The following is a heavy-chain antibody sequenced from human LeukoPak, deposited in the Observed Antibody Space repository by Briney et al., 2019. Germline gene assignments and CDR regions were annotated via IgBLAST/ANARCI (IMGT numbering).Heavy chain of an antibody. CDR3: ARDYTPYYYDMGPSA. J-gene: IGHJ5*02. V-gene: IGHV3-48*03. CDR2: ISSSGSTI. CDR1: GFTFSSYE. Sequence: PGGSLRLSCAASGFTFSSYEMNWVRQAPGKGLEWVSYISSSGSTIYYADSVKGRFTISRDNSKNTLYLQMNSLRAEDTAVYYCARDYTPYYYDMGPSAWGQGTLVTVSS. D-gene: IGHD3-22*01.